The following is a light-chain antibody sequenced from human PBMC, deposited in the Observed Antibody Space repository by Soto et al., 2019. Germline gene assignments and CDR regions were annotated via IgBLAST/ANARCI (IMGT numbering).Light chain of an antibody. CDR1: HSISSS. V-gene: IGKV1-5*01. J-gene: IGKJ1*01. Sequence: DIQMTQSPSTLSASVGDRVTITCRASHSISSSLAWYQQKPGKAPKFLIFDASNLESGVPSRFSGSGSGTEFTLTISSLQPDDFATYYCQQYNSYWTFGQGT. CDR3: QQYNSYWT. CDR2: DAS.